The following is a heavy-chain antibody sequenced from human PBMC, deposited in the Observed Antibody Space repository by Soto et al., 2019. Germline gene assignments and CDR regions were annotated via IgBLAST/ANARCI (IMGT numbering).Heavy chain of an antibody. V-gene: IGHV1-58*01. CDR2: IVVGSGNT. Sequence: ASVKVSCKASGFTFTSSAVQWVRQARGQRLEWIGWIVVGSGNTNYAQKFQERVTITRDMSTSTAYMELSSLRSEDTAVYYYDSSGYSLAKVANLKAFDYWGQGTLVTVSS. CDR1: GFTFTSSA. J-gene: IGHJ4*02. D-gene: IGHD3-22*01. CDR3: DSSGYSLAKVANLKAFDY.